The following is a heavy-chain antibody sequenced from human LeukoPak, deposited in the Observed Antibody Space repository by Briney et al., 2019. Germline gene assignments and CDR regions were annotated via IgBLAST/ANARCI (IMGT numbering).Heavy chain of an antibody. D-gene: IGHD5-12*01. V-gene: IGHV4-59*08. CDR1: GGSISPYY. J-gene: IGHJ4*02. CDR2: IYSSANT. CDR3: ASSIVATVTSFDY. Sequence: SETLSLTCTVSGGSISPYYWSWIRQPPGKGLEWIGYIYSSANTNYNPSLKGRVTMSVDTSKNQFSLTLSSVTAADTAVYYCASSIVATVTSFDYWGQGTLVTVSS.